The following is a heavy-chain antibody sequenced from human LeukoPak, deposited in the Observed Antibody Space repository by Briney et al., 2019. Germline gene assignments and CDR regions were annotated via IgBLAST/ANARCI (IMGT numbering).Heavy chain of an antibody. D-gene: IGHD6-6*01. CDR3: ARSNVAVRRGDNWFDP. CDR1: GYTFTAFY. V-gene: IGHV1-2*02. Sequence: ASVKVSCKASGYTFTAFYIHWVRQAPGQGLEGMGWIHPNSGATIYAQKFQGRFIVTRDTSISTAYMELNSLTSDDTAMYYCARSNVAVRRGDNWFDPWGQGTLVTVSS. CDR2: IHPNSGAT. J-gene: IGHJ5*02.